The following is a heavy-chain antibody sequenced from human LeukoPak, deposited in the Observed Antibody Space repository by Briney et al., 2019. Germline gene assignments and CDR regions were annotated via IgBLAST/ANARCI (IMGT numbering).Heavy chain of an antibody. V-gene: IGHV1-18*01. CDR1: GYTFTSYG. D-gene: IGHD3-3*01. CDR2: ISAYNGNT. CDR3: ARFEILRRTIFGVVPGTNDY. Sequence: GASVKVSCKASGYTFTSYGISWVRQAPGQGLEWMGWISAYNGNTNYAQKLQGRVTMTTDTSTSTAYMELRSLRSDDTAVYYCARFEILRRTIFGVVPGTNDYWRQGTLVTVSS. J-gene: IGHJ4*02.